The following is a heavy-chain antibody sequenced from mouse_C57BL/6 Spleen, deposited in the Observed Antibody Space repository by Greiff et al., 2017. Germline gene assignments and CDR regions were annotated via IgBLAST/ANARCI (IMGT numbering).Heavy chain of an antibody. CDR2: IYPSDSET. CDR3: AREIRDAMDY. Sequence: QVQLQQPGAELVRPGSSVKLSCKASGYTFTSYWMDWVKQRPGQGLEWIGNIYPSDSETHYNQKFKDKATLTVDKSSSTAYMQLSSLTSEDSAVYYCAREIRDAMDYWGQGTSGTVSS. J-gene: IGHJ4*01. V-gene: IGHV1-61*01. CDR1: GYTFTSYW. D-gene: IGHD2-4*01.